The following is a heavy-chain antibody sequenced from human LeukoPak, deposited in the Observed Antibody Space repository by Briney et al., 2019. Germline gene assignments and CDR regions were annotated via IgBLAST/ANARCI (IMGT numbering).Heavy chain of an antibody. CDR3: TRDCSGHCYDNY. Sequence: GESLILSCSASRFPFSCSAMHSVRQASARGLELVRRIRSKANSYATAYAATVKGRFTIYGDDPKNTAYLQINSLNTENTAVYYCTRDCSGHCYDNYWGQGTLVTVSS. J-gene: IGHJ4*02. V-gene: IGHV3-73*01. CDR1: RFPFSCSA. CDR2: IRSKANSYAT. D-gene: IGHD2-21*02.